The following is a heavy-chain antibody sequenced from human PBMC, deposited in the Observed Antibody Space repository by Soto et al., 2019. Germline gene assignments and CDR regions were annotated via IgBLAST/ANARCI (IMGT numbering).Heavy chain of an antibody. CDR3: ATGGYCTSTSCYNFFDY. CDR1: GYSFSNFW. CDR2: IYPGDSDT. J-gene: IGHJ4*02. Sequence: GESLKISCQASGYSFSNFWIAWVRQMPGEGLEWMGIIYPGDSDTRYSPSFQGQVTISADKSISTAYLQWSSLKASDTAMYYCATGGYCTSTSCYNFFDYWGQGTLVTVSS. V-gene: IGHV5-51*01. D-gene: IGHD2-2*02.